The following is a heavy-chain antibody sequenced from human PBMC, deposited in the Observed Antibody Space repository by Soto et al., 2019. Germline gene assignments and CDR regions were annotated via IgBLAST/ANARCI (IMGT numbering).Heavy chain of an antibody. Sequence: QMHLVQSGAEVKKPGSSVKVSCKASGGSFSYTLSWVRQAPGQGLEWMGGIIPIFGTTKYAQKFQDRVTITADESTKTAYMELNTLRSEDTAVYYCARLHSHGTYGMDVWGQGTTVTFSS. CDR2: IIPIFGTT. D-gene: IGHD5-18*01. CDR3: ARLHSHGTYGMDV. J-gene: IGHJ6*02. V-gene: IGHV1-69*01. CDR1: GGSFSYT.